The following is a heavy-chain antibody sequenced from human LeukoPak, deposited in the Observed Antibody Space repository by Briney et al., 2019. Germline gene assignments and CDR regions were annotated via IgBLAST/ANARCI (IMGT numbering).Heavy chain of an antibody. V-gene: IGHV3-53*01. CDR2: IYSGGST. D-gene: IGHD6-13*01. CDR3: ARVNNSSSWYDGGAFDI. Sequence: GGSLRLSCAASGFTISSNYMSWVRQAPGKGLEWVSVIYSGGSTYYADSVKGRFTISRDNSKNTLYLQMNSLRAEDTAVYYCARVNNSSSWYDGGAFDIWGQGTMVTVSS. J-gene: IGHJ3*02. CDR1: GFTISSNY.